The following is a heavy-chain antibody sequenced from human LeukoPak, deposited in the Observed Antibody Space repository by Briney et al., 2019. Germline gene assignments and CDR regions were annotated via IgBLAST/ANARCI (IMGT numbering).Heavy chain of an antibody. V-gene: IGHV4-61*01. D-gene: IGHD6-19*01. Sequence: SETLCLTCAVSGGSLSSGSYYWGWIRQPPGKGLEWIVYIYYSGSTNYNPSLKSRVTISVDTPKNQFSLKLSSVTAADTAVYYCAREGRQWLVPRSFDIWGQGTMVTVSS. J-gene: IGHJ3*02. CDR3: AREGRQWLVPRSFDI. CDR1: GGSLSSGSYY. CDR2: IYYSGST.